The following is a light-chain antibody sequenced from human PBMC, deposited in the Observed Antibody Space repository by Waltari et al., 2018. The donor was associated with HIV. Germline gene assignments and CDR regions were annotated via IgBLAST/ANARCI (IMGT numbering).Light chain of an antibody. Sequence: DIQMTQSPSTLSASVGDRVTITCRANQSISRWLAWYQQKPGRAPNLLIYKASSLQSGVPSRFSGSGFGTDFTLTISSLQPDDSATYYCQQYNSYPLTFGGGTKVEIK. V-gene: IGKV1-5*03. CDR3: QQYNSYPLT. J-gene: IGKJ4*01. CDR1: QSISRW. CDR2: KAS.